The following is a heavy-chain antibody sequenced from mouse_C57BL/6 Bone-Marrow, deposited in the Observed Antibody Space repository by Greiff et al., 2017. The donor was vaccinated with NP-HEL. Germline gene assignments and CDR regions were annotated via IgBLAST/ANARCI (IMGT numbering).Heavy chain of an antibody. CDR3: ARQLYYSNYGGY. V-gene: IGHV5-6*01. Sequence: EVMLVESGGDLVKPGGSLKLSCAASGFTFSSYGMSWVRLTPDKRLAWVATISSGGSYTYYPDSVKGRFTISRDNAKNTLYLQMSSLKSKATAMYSCARQLYYSNYGGYWGQGTTLTVSS. D-gene: IGHD2-5*01. J-gene: IGHJ2*01. CDR2: ISSGGSYT. CDR1: GFTFSSYG.